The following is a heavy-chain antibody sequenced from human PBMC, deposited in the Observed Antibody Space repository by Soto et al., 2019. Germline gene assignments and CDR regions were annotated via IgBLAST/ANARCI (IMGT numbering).Heavy chain of an antibody. D-gene: IGHD3-22*01. J-gene: IGHJ3*02. CDR3: ARDFGPRSSSGYDRDAFDI. Sequence: QVQLVESGGGVVQPGRSLRLSCAASGFTFSSYAMHWVRQAPGKGLEWVAVISYDGSNKYYADSVKGRFTISRDNSKNTLYLQVHSLRAGDTAVYYCARDFGPRSSSGYDRDAFDICGQGTMVTVSS. CDR1: GFTFSSYA. CDR2: ISYDGSNK. V-gene: IGHV3-30-3*01.